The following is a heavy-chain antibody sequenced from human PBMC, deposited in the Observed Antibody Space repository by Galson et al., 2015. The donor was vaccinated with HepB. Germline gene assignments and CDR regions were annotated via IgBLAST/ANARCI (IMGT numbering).Heavy chain of an antibody. Sequence: SLRLSCAASGFTFSSYATTWVRQAPGKGLEWVSAISGSGDSTYYADSVKGRFTISRDNSKNTLYLQLNSLRAEDTALYYCAKPVNQGYYGSGSYYDYYYYYGLDVWGQGTTVTVSS. CDR2: ISGSGDST. D-gene: IGHD3-10*01. J-gene: IGHJ6*02. CDR1: GFTFSSYA. CDR3: AKPVNQGYYGSGSYYDYYYYYGLDV. V-gene: IGHV3-23*01.